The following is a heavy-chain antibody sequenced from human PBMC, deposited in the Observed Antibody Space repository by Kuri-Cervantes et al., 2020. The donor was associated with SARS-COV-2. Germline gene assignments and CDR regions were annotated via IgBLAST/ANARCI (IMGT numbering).Heavy chain of an antibody. CDR1: GGSISTYY. D-gene: IGHD1-26*01. Sequence: SETLSLTCTVSGGSISTYYWSWIRQPPGKGLEWIGYLYYSGSTNYNPSLKSRVTVSLDTSKNQFSLKLSSVTAADTAVYYCATGSYYVANDYWGQGTLVTVSS. CDR2: LYYSGST. V-gene: IGHV4-59*01. J-gene: IGHJ4*02. CDR3: ATGSYYVANDY.